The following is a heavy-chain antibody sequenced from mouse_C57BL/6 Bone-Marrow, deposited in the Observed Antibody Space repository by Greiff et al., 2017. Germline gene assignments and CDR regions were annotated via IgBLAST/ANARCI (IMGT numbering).Heavy chain of an antibody. Sequence: EVKLMESGGGLVKPGGSLKLSCAASGFTFSDYGMHWVRQAPERGLEWVAYISSGSSTIYYADTVKGRFTISRDNAKNTLFLQMTSLRSEDTAMYYCARKYYFDYWGQGTTLTVSS. J-gene: IGHJ2*01. V-gene: IGHV5-17*01. CDR3: ARKYYFDY. CDR1: GFTFSDYG. CDR2: ISSGSSTI.